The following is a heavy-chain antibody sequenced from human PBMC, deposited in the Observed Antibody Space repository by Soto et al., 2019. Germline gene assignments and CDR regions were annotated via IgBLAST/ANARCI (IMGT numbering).Heavy chain of an antibody. CDR3: VKDSPYDFWSGYSNYFDY. CDR1: GFTFSSYA. D-gene: IGHD3-3*01. Sequence: SLRLSCAASGFTFSSYAMSWVRQAPGKGLEWVSTISGSGGSTYYADSVKGRFTISRDNSKNTLYLQMNSLRAEDTAVYYCVKDSPYDFWSGYSNYFDYWGQGTLVTVSS. CDR2: ISGSGGST. J-gene: IGHJ4*02. V-gene: IGHV3-23*01.